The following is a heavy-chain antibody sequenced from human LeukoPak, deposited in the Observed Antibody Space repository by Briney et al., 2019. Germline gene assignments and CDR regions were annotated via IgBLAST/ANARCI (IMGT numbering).Heavy chain of an antibody. V-gene: IGHV1-2*02. Sequence: ASVKVSCKASGYTFTGYYMHWVRQAPGQGLEWMGWINPNSGVTNYAQKFQGRVTMTRDTSISTAYMELSRLRSDDTAVYYCAREESINAYCSSTSCYPNWFDPWGQGTLVAVSS. CDR2: INPNSGVT. CDR3: AREESINAYCSSTSCYPNWFDP. J-gene: IGHJ5*02. CDR1: GYTFTGYY. D-gene: IGHD2-2*01.